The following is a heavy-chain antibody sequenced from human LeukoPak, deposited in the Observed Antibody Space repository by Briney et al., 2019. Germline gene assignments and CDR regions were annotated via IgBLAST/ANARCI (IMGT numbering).Heavy chain of an antibody. CDR3: AKDDYYDASGYRD. J-gene: IGHJ4*02. CDR2: IGTAGDT. CDR1: GLTFSSYD. D-gene: IGHD3-22*01. V-gene: IGHV3-13*01. Sequence: GGSLRLSCAASGLTFSSYDMHSVRQATGKGVEWVSAIGTAGDTYYPGSVQGRFTISRDNSKNTLYLQMNSLRAEDTAVYYCAKDDYYDASGYRDWGQGTLVTVSS.